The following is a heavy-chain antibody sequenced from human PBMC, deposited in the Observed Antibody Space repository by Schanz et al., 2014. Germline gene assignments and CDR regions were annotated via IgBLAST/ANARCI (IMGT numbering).Heavy chain of an antibody. CDR1: GLTFSSYG. CDR2: IWYDGSNK. Sequence: QVQLAESGGGGVQFGRSVRLSSVASGLTFSSYGLQRARQAPGNGEEWVAFIWYDGSNKYYADSVKGRFPISTNNAKNSLFLQMNRLRIEDSAIYYCARDGNYYGSRNYYKTPYYFDYWGQGTLVTVSS. V-gene: IGHV3-33*01. CDR3: ARDGNYYGSRNYYKTPYYFDY. J-gene: IGHJ4*02. D-gene: IGHD3-10*01.